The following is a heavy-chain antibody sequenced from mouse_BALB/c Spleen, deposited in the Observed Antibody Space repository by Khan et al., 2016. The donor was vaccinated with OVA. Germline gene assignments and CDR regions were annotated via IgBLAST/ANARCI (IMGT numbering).Heavy chain of an antibody. V-gene: IGHV5-6*01. J-gene: IGHJ4*01. D-gene: IGHD3-2*01. CDR2: IISGGSYT. Sequence: EVELVESGGDLVKPGGSLKLSCAASGFTFNTYAMSWVRQTPDRRLQWVATIISGGSYTYYPDSVKGRFTISRDNAKNTLYLEMSSLKSEDTAMYYCARQRQRGDGTDYWGQGTSVTVSS. CDR3: ARQRQRGDGTDY. CDR1: GFTFNTYA.